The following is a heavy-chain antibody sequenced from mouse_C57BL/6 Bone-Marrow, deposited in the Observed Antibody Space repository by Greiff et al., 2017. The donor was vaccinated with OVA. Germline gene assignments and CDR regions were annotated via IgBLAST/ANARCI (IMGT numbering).Heavy chain of an antibody. Sequence: VQLQQPGAELVKPGASVKMSCKASGYTFTSYWITWVKQRPGQGLEWIGDIYPGSGSTNYNEKFKSKATLTVDTSSSTAYTQLSSLTSEDSAVYYCERGHYYGSRRFAYWGQGTLVTVSA. CDR1: GYTFTSYW. CDR2: IYPGSGST. V-gene: IGHV1-55*01. CDR3: ERGHYYGSRRFAY. J-gene: IGHJ3*01. D-gene: IGHD1-1*01.